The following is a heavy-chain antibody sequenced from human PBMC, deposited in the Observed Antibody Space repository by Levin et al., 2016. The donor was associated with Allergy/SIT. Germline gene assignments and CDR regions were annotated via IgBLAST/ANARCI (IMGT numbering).Heavy chain of an antibody. Sequence: GGSLRLSCAASGFTFSHYWMHWVRQGPGKGLVWVSRIGTDGSSASYADSVKGRFTISRDNAKNTLYLQMDSLRAEDTAVYYCARDASYSYGYPLDWFDPWGQGTLVTVSS. CDR1: GFTFSHYW. J-gene: IGHJ5*02. D-gene: IGHD5-18*01. CDR3: ARDASYSYGYPLDWFDP. CDR2: IGTDGSSA. V-gene: IGHV3-74*01.